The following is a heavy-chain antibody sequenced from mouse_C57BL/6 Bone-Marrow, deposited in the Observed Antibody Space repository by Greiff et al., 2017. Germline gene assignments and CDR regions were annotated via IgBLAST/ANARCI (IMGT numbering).Heavy chain of an antibody. CDR3: ARPYYSNYWYFDV. CDR2: IFPGSGST. CDR1: GYTFTSYW. Sequence: VQLQQPGAELVKPGASVKMSCKASGYTFTSYWITWVKQRPGPGLEWIGDIFPGSGSTNYNEKFKSKATLTVDTSSTTAYMQLSSLTSEDSAVYYCARPYYSNYWYFDVWGTGTTVTVSS. J-gene: IGHJ1*03. D-gene: IGHD2-5*01. V-gene: IGHV1-55*01.